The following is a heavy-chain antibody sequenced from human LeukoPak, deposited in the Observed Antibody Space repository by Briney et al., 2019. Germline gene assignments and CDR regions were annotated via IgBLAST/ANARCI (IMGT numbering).Heavy chain of an antibody. V-gene: IGHV3-23*01. CDR2: ISGSGGST. Sequence: LPGGSLRLSCAASGSTFSSYAMSWVRQAPGKGLEWVSAISGSGGSTYYADSVKGRFTISRDNSKNTLYLQMNSLRAEDTAVYYCAKVSRVSSSWYPSYFDYWGQGTLVTVSS. CDR3: AKVSRVSSSWYPSYFDY. CDR1: GSTFSSYA. D-gene: IGHD6-13*01. J-gene: IGHJ4*02.